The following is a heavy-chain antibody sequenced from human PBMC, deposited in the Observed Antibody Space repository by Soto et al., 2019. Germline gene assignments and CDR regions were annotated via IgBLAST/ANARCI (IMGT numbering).Heavy chain of an antibody. CDR2: ISYDGGNQ. D-gene: IGHD1-20*01. V-gene: IGHV3-30-3*01. CDR1: GFTFSSYP. J-gene: IGHJ4*02. Sequence: GGSLRLSCEASGFTFSSYPMHWVRQAPGKGLEWVTLISYDGGNQYYADSVKGRFTISRDNSKDTLYLQMHSLTSDDTAVYFCARGPITQTSFIDHWGQGTLVTVSS. CDR3: ARGPITQTSFIDH.